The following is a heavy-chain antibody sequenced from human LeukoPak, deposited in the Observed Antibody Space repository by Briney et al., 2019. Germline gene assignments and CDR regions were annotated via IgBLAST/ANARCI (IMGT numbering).Heavy chain of an antibody. CDR1: GFTFSSYS. Sequence: GGSLRLSCAASGFTFSSYSMNWVRQASGKGLEWVPSISSSSSYIYYADSVKGRFTTSRDNAKNSLSLQMNSLRAEDTAVYYCARVDYYGSGSYGPVDYWGQGTLVTVSS. D-gene: IGHD3-10*01. J-gene: IGHJ4*02. CDR3: ARVDYYGSGSYGPVDY. V-gene: IGHV3-21*01. CDR2: ISSSSSYI.